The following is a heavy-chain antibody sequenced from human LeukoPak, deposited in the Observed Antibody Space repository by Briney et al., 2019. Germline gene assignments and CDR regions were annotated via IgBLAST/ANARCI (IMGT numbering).Heavy chain of an antibody. J-gene: IGHJ4*02. CDR3: AKSRMAPADY. V-gene: IGHV3-23*01. D-gene: IGHD2-8*01. Sequence: GGSLRLSCAASGFTVSSNYMSWVRQAPGKGLEWVSAISGSGGSTYYADSVKGRFTISRDNSKNTLYLQMNSLRAEDTAVYYCAKSRMAPADYWGQGTLVTVSS. CDR2: ISGSGGST. CDR1: GFTVSSNY.